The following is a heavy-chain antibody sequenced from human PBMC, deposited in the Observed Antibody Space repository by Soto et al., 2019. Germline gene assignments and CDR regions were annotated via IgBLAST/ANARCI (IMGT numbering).Heavy chain of an antibody. CDR1: GFSFSAYA. CDR3: VKERIELWLIDY. Sequence: PGGSLRLSCVASGFSFSAYAVSWVRQSPGKGFEWVSTISGSGRITDYADSVKGRFTTSKDTSTNTLYLHMNSLTADDTALYYCVKERIELWLIDYWGQGTLVTVSS. D-gene: IGHD3-16*01. V-gene: IGHV3-23*01. CDR2: ISGSGRIT. J-gene: IGHJ4*02.